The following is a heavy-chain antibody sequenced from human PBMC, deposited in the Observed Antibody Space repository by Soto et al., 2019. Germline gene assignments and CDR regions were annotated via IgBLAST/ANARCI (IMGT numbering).Heavy chain of an antibody. CDR3: ARGGDGFDL. Sequence: SETLSLTCSVSGDSLTIGGHYWTWIRQHPGKGLEWIGYIYHSGSTYYSPSLKSRVTISVDTSENQFSLKLTSMTAADTAVYYCARGGDGFDLWGQGKMVTVS. CDR2: IYHSGST. J-gene: IGHJ3*01. V-gene: IGHV4-31*03. CDR1: GDSLTIGGHY.